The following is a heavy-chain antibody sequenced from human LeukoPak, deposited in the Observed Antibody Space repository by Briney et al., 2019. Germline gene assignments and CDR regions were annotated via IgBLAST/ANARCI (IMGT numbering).Heavy chain of an antibody. D-gene: IGHD6-13*01. CDR2: ISAYNGNT. V-gene: IGHV1-18*01. CDR1: GYTFTSYG. J-gene: IGHJ5*02. Sequence: ASVKVSCKASGYTFTSYGISWVRQAPGQGLEWMGWISAYNGNTNYAQKLQGRVTMTTDTSTSTAYMELRSLRSDDTAVYYCAREGHGSFGSSWYGRTPNWFDPWGQGTLVTVSS. CDR3: AREGHGSFGSSWYGRTPNWFDP.